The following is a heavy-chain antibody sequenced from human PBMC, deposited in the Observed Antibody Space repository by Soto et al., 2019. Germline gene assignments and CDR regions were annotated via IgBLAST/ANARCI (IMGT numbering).Heavy chain of an antibody. CDR2: IYHSGST. V-gene: IGHV4-30-2*01. CDR3: ARNQPKGNWVDP. J-gene: IGHJ5*02. Sequence: QLQLQESGSGLVRPSQTLSLTCAVSGGSISSGGYSWNWIRQPPGKGLEWIGHIYHSGSTLYNPPPKRRDTNSVDKSKNDFARNVSSVTAADTAVYYRARNQPKGNWVDPCAREPLSPSPQ. CDR1: GGSISSGGYS.